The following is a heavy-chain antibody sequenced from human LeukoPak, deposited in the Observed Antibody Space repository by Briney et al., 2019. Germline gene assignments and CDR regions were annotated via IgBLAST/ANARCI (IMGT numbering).Heavy chain of an antibody. CDR1: GGSSSGYY. CDR3: ARSQRKPTLYIAVAGKEGPGYFDY. Sequence: PSETLSLTCAVYGGSSSGYYWSWIRQPPGKGLEWIGEINHSGSTNYNPSLKSRVTISVDTSKNQFSLKLSSVTAADTAVYYCARSQRKPTLYIAVAGKEGPGYFDYWGQGTLVTVSS. D-gene: IGHD6-19*01. J-gene: IGHJ4*02. V-gene: IGHV4-34*01. CDR2: INHSGST.